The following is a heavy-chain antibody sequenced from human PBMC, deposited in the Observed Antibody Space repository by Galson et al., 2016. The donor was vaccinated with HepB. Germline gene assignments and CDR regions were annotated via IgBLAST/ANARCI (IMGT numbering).Heavy chain of an antibody. CDR1: GFIANNNY. V-gene: IGHV3-53*01. CDR2: IYSDGST. Sequence: SLRLSCAASGFIANNNYMNWVRQAPGKGLEWVSVIYSDGSTYYADSAKGRFTISGDNSKNMLYLQMNTLRAEDTAVYYCARDPYYYDRRGYTPGFDVWGQGSMVTVSS. D-gene: IGHD3-22*01. J-gene: IGHJ3*01. CDR3: ARDPYYYDRRGYTPGFDV.